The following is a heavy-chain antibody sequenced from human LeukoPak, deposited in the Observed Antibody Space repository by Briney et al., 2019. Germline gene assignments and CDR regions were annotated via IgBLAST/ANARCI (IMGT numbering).Heavy chain of an antibody. J-gene: IGHJ6*03. CDR2: IGGST. CDR3: ARDGSDGVFSSSWLHYYYYYYMDV. D-gene: IGHD6-13*01. CDR1: GYTFSNYY. Sequence: ASVKVSCKASGYTFSNYYIHWVRQAPGQGLEWMGIIGGSTNYAQKLQGRVTMTTDTSTSTAYMELRSLRSDDTAVYYCARDGSDGVFSSSWLHYYYYYYMDVWGKGTTVTVSS. V-gene: IGHV1-46*01.